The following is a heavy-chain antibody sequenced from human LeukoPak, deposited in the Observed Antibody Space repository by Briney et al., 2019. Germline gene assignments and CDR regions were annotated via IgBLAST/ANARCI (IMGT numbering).Heavy chain of an antibody. CDR3: ASHYGSGSYYDY. CDR2: ISSSSSYT. J-gene: IGHJ4*02. CDR1: GFTFSVYY. Sequence: PGGSLRLSCAASGFTFSVYYMSWIRQAPGKGLEWVSYISSSSSYTNYADSVKGRFTISRDNAKNSLYLQMNSLRAEDTAVYYCASHYGSGSYYDYWGQGTLVTVSS. D-gene: IGHD3-10*01. V-gene: IGHV3-11*06.